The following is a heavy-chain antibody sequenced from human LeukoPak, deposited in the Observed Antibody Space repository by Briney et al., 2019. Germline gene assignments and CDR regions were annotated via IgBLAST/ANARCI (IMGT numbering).Heavy chain of an antibody. CDR2: VIPIFGTA. Sequence: SVKVSCKASGGTFSSYAISWVRQAPGQGLEWMGGVIPIFGTANYAQKFQGRVTITADKSTSTAYMELSSLRSEDTAVYYCARVGGSYYPKTSNWFDPWGQGTLVTVSS. J-gene: IGHJ5*02. V-gene: IGHV1-69*06. D-gene: IGHD1-26*01. CDR1: GGTFSSYA. CDR3: ARVGGSYYPKTSNWFDP.